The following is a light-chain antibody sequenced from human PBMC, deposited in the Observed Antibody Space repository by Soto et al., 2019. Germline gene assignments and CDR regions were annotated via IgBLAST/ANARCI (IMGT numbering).Light chain of an antibody. Sequence: DIQMTQSPSSLSASVGDRVTITCRASQSISSYLNWYQQKPGKAPKLLIYAASSLQSGVPSRFSGSGSGTAFTLTISSLQPEDFATYYCQQIYSTPLFTVGPGTKVDIK. CDR2: AAS. V-gene: IGKV1-39*01. J-gene: IGKJ3*01. CDR1: QSISSY. CDR3: QQIYSTPLFT.